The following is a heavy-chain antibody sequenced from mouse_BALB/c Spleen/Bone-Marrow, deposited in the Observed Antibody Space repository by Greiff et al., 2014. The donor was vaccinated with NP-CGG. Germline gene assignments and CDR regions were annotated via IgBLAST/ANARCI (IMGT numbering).Heavy chain of an antibody. J-gene: IGHJ4*01. CDR3: ARFAGTPYTMDY. D-gene: IGHD4-1*01. CDR2: LHYSGIT. Sequence: EVMLVQSGPDLVKPSQSLSLTCTVTGYSITSYYSWHWIRQFPGNKLEWMGYLHYSGITVYNPSLKSRISITRDTSNNQFFLQLNSVTTEDTATYYCARFAGTPYTMDYWGQGTSVTVSS. V-gene: IGHV3-1*02. CDR1: GYSITSYYS.